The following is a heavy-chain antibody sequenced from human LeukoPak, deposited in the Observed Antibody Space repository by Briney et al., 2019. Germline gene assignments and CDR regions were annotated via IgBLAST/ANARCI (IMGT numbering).Heavy chain of an antibody. Sequence: PSETLSLTCTVSGGSLSSSSYYWGWIRQPPGKGLEWIGSIYYSGSTYYNPSLRSRVTISVDTSKNQFSLKLSSVTAADTAVYYCARLSRYSGYEFDYWGQGTLVTVSS. V-gene: IGHV4-39*01. CDR2: IYYSGST. J-gene: IGHJ4*02. CDR1: GGSLSSSSYY. CDR3: ARLSRYSGYEFDY. D-gene: IGHD5-12*01.